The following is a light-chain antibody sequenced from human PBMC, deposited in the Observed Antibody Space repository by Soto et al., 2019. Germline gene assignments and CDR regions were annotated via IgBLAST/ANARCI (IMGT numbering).Light chain of an antibody. CDR2: DVS. V-gene: IGLV2-14*03. CDR3: SSYRTSNPRHIV. CDR1: SSDVGGYNY. Sequence: QSALTQPASVSGSPGQSITISCTGTSSDVGGYNYVSWYQHHPGKAPKLMIYDVSNRPSGVSNRFSGSKSGNTASLSISGLQPEDEADYYCSSYRTSNPRHIVCGTGTKLTVL. J-gene: IGLJ1*01.